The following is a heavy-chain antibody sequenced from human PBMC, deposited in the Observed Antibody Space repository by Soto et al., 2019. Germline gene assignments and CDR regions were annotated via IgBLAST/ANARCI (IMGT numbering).Heavy chain of an antibody. CDR1: GYTFTSYG. CDR3: ARGTKLAARPNQSFDP. V-gene: IGHV1-18*04. Sequence: ASVKVSCKASGYTFTSYGISWVRQAPGQGLEWMGWISAYNGNTNYAQKLQGRVTMTTDTSTSTAYMELRSLRSDDTAVYYCARGTKLAARPNQSFDPWGQGTLVTVSS. D-gene: IGHD6-6*01. J-gene: IGHJ5*02. CDR2: ISAYNGNT.